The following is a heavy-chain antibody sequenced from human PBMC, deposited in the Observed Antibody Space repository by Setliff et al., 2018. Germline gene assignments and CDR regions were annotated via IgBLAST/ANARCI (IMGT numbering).Heavy chain of an antibody. Sequence: GGSLRLSCAASGFTFSDYCMSWIRQAPGRGLEWVSYITRSGDAMYYTDSVKGRFTISRDNAKNSLYLQMNSLRAEDTAVYYCARGHTTVSTGYWGQGTLVTVSS. V-gene: IGHV3-11*01. CDR1: GFTFSDYC. CDR3: ARGHTTVSTGY. J-gene: IGHJ4*02. D-gene: IGHD4-17*01. CDR2: ITRSGDAM.